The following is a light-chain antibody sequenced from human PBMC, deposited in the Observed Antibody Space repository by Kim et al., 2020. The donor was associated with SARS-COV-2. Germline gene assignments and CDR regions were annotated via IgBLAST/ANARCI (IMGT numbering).Light chain of an antibody. Sequence: EIVMTQSPVTLSVSPGESATLTCRASQSVSLNLAWYQQKSGQSPRLVIYGASTRATGVPARFSGSGSGTEFTLTIRSLQSEDFAVYYCKQYHDWPPLTFGGGTKMEI. CDR3: KQYHDWPPLT. V-gene: IGKV3-15*01. CDR2: GAS. CDR1: QSVSLN. J-gene: IGKJ4*01.